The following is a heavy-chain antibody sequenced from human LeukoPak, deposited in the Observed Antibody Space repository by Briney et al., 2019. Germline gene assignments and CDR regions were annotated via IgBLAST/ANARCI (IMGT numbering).Heavy chain of an antibody. CDR3: AGGTVLLWFGELLPDAFDI. CDR1: GGSISSGSHY. J-gene: IGHJ3*02. Sequence: ASETLSLTCTVSGGSISSGSHYWSWIRQPAGKGLEWIGRIYTSGSTNYNPSLKGRVTISVDTSKNQFSLRLSSVTAADTAVYYCAGGTVLLWFGELLPDAFDIWGQGTMVTVSS. CDR2: IYTSGST. D-gene: IGHD3-10*01. V-gene: IGHV4-61*02.